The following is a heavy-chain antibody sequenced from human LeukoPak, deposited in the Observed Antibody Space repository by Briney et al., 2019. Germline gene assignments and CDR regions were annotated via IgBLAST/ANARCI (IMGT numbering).Heavy chain of an antibody. CDR3: ARGAYDSSSDH. J-gene: IGHJ4*02. D-gene: IGHD6-6*01. CDR1: GFTFSSYW. CDR2: IEQDGSAS. V-gene: IGHV3-7*05. Sequence: PGGSLRLSCAASGFTFSSYWMSWARQAPGKGLQWVASIEQDGSASYYVDSVKGRFTISGDNAKNSVYPQMNSLRAEDTAVYYCARGAYDSSSDHWGQGTLVTVSS.